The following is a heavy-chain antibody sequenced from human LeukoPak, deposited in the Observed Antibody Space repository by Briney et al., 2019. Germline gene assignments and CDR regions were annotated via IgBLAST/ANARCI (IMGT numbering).Heavy chain of an antibody. Sequence: SETLSLTCTVSGSSITSHFWSWIRQPPGKGLEWIGYIYHSGITNYNPSLKSRVTISVDTSKNQFSLELSSVTAADTAVYYCARDGYSGSSLFDSWGQGTLVTASS. V-gene: IGHV4-59*11. CDR3: ARDGYSGSSLFDS. J-gene: IGHJ4*02. D-gene: IGHD1-26*01. CDR1: GSSITSHF. CDR2: IYHSGIT.